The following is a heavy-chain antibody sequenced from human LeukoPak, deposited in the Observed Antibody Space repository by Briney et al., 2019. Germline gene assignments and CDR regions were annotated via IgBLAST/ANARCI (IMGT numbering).Heavy chain of an antibody. Sequence: GGSLRLSCAASGFPVSINYMIWPRHARGKGLEWVSVIYSGGSPYYADSVKGRFTISRDNSKNTLYLQMNSLGAEDTAVYYCARNRAAAGTGWVDPWGQETLVTVSS. D-gene: IGHD6-13*01. V-gene: IGHV3-53*01. CDR1: GFPVSINY. J-gene: IGHJ5*02. CDR3: ARNRAAAGTGWVDP. CDR2: IYSGGSP.